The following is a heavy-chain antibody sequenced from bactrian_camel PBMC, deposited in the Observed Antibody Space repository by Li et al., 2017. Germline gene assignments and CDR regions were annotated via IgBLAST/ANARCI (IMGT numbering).Heavy chain of an antibody. CDR1: GIGYSLYC. CDR3: AARIRYSDSVLSPDSVHF. V-gene: IGHV3S1*01. CDR2: INTRGSNT. Sequence: HVQLVESGGGSVQAGGSLRLSCAVSGIGYSLYCTGWFRQVPGKEREGVATINTRGSNTYYADFVKGRFTVSQDVAKNAVYLQMDSLKPEDTAMYYCAARIRYSDSVLSPDSVHFWGQGTQVTVS. D-gene: IGHD4*01. J-gene: IGHJ4*01.